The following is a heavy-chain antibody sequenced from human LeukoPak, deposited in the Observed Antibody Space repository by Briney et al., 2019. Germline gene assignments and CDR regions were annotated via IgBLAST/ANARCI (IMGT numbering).Heavy chain of an antibody. J-gene: IGHJ4*02. D-gene: IGHD3-22*01. Sequence: NPSETLSLTCTVSGGSISSYYWSWIRQPAGKGLEWIGRIYTSGSTNYNPSLKSRVTISVGKSKNQFSLKLSSVTAADTAVYYCAREAPYYDSSGYYYPFDYWGQGTLVTVSS. CDR1: GGSISSYY. CDR3: AREAPYYDSSGYYYPFDY. V-gene: IGHV4-4*07. CDR2: IYTSGST.